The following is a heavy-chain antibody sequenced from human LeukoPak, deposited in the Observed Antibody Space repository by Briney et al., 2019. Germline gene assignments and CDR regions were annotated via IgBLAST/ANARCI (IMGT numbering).Heavy chain of an antibody. J-gene: IGHJ5*02. CDR2: IYHSGST. Sequence: SQTLSLTCTVSGGSISSGGYYWSWIRQPPGKGLEWIGYIYHSGSTYYNPSLKSRVTISVDRSKNQFSLKLSSVTAADTAVYYCARATVTTRWSDPWGQGTLVTVSS. D-gene: IGHD4-11*01. CDR1: GGSISSGGYY. V-gene: IGHV4-30-2*01. CDR3: ARATVTTRWSDP.